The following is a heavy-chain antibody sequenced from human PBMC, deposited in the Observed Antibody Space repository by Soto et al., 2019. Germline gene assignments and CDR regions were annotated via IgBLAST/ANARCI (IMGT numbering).Heavy chain of an antibody. J-gene: IGHJ6*02. D-gene: IGHD2-2*01. V-gene: IGHV3-30*18. CDR2: ISYDGSNK. CDR1: GFTFSSYG. Sequence: QVQLVESGGGVVQPGRSLRLSCAASGFTFSSYGMHWVRQAPGKGLEWVAVISYDGSNKYYADSVKGRFTISRDNSKNTLYLQMNSLRAEDTAVYYCAKDDPPQVVRYYYGMDVWGQGTTVTVSS. CDR3: AKDDPPQVVRYYYGMDV.